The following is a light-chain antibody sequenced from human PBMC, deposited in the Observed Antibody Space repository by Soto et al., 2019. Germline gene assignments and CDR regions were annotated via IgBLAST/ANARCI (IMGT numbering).Light chain of an antibody. Sequence: SYELTQPPSVSVAPGQTATISCGGNNIGSRSVHWYQQQPGQAPVLVVYDDSDRPSGIHERFSGSNSGNTATLTISRVEAGDEADYYCQVWDSSGDLYVFGTGTKLTVL. CDR2: DDS. V-gene: IGLV3-21*02. CDR1: NIGSRS. CDR3: QVWDSSGDLYV. J-gene: IGLJ1*01.